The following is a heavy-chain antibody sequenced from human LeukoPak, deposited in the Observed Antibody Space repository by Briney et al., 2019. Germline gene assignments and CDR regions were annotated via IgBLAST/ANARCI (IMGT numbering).Heavy chain of an antibody. CDR3: ARDGGHSTDFDY. D-gene: IGHD2-8*02. J-gene: IGHJ4*02. CDR1: GFTFSRHW. Sequence: PGGSLRLSCATSGFTFSRHWMSWVRQAPGKGPEWVVNIKQDGSERYYVHSVKGRFTIPRDNAKNSLYLQMNSLRAEDTAVYYCARDGGHSTDFDYWGQGILVTVSS. V-gene: IGHV3-7*01. CDR2: IKQDGSER.